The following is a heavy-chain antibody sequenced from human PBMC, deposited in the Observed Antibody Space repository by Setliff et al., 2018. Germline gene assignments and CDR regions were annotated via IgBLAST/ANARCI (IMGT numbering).Heavy chain of an antibody. CDR1: GFNFNSYS. Sequence: ETLSLTCAVSGFNFNSYSMNWVRQAPGKGLEWVSYMSHTSMIYYADSVTGRFTISRDSAKNSLYLQLNSLRAEDTAMYYCARDLDWAFDYWGQGTLVTVSS. V-gene: IGHV3-48*01. CDR2: MSHTSMI. CDR3: ARDLDWAFDY. J-gene: IGHJ4*02. D-gene: IGHD3-9*01.